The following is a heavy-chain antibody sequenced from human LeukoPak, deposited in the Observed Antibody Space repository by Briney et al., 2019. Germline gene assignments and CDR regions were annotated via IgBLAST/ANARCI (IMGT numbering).Heavy chain of an antibody. D-gene: IGHD3-22*01. J-gene: IGHJ3*01. CDR1: GFTFSDYY. CDR2: ISKNGKTI. CDR3: ARDLSYSRDDAFDL. Sequence: GGSLRLSCAASGFTFSDYYMSWIRQAPGKGLEWLSYISKNGKTIYYADSVKGRFTISRDNAKKSVYLQMNSLRAEDTAVYSCARDLSYSRDDAFDLWGQGTMVTVSS. V-gene: IGHV3-11*01.